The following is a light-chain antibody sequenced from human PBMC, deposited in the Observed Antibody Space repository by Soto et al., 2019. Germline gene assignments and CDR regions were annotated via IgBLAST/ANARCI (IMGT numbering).Light chain of an antibody. J-gene: IGKJ1*01. Sequence: EIVLTQSPATLSLSPGERPTLPCRAGQGVSSYLAWYQQKPGQAPRLLIYDASNRATGIPARFSGSGSGTDFTLTISSLEPEDFAVYYCQQRSNWPPTFGQGTKVEIK. CDR3: QQRSNWPPT. V-gene: IGKV3-11*01. CDR2: DAS. CDR1: QGVSSY.